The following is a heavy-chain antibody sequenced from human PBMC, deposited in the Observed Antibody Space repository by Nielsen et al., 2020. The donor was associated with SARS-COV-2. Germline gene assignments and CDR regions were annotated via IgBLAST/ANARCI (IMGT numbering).Heavy chain of an antibody. CDR2: IYYSGST. J-gene: IGHJ4*02. V-gene: IGHV4-34*01. CDR3: ARGEGGSYSLDY. CDR1: GGSFGGYY. D-gene: IGHD1-26*01. Sequence: SETLSLTCAVYGGSFGGYYWGWIRQPPGKGLEWIGSIYYSGSTYYNPSLKSRVTISVDTSKNQFSLKLSSVTAADTAVYYCARGEGGSYSLDYWGQGTLVTVSS.